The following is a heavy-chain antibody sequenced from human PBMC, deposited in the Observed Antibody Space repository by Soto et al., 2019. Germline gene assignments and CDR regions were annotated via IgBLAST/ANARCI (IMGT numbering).Heavy chain of an antibody. V-gene: IGHV4-4*07. CDR2: IYTSGST. CDR1: GGSISSYY. J-gene: IGHJ3*02. Sequence: SETLSLTCTVSGGSISSYYWSWIRQPAGKGLEWIGRIYTSGSTNYNPSLKSRVTMSVDTSKNQFSLKLSSVTAADTAVYYCARVRHYGSGRSDINDAFDIWGQGTMVTVSS. CDR3: ARVRHYGSGRSDINDAFDI. D-gene: IGHD3-10*01.